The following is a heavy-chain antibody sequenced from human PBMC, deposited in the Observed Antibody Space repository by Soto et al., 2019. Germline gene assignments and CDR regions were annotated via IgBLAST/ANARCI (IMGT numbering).Heavy chain of an antibody. V-gene: IGHV1-8*01. J-gene: IGHJ6*03. CDR1: GYIFSSYD. CDR2: MNPKSGNT. CDR3: ARPGHCSGGSCYKYMDV. D-gene: IGHD2-15*01. Sequence: ASVKVSCKASGYIFSSYDINWVRQATGQGLEWMGWMNPKSGNTDYAQKFQGRVTMTRNTSITTAYMELSSLRSEDTAVYFCARPGHCSGGSCYKYMDVWGKGTTVTVS.